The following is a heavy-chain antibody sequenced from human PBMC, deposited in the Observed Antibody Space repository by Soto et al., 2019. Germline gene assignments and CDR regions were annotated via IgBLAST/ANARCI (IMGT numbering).Heavy chain of an antibody. Sequence: GGSLRLSCAASGFTFSSYAMHWVRQAPGKGLEWVAVISYDGSNKYYADSVKGRFTISRDNSKNTLYLQMNSLRAEDTAVYYCAREQQWLVLYYYYGMDVWGQGTTVTVSS. CDR2: ISYDGSNK. J-gene: IGHJ6*02. CDR1: GFTFSSYA. CDR3: AREQQWLVLYYYYGMDV. V-gene: IGHV3-30-3*01. D-gene: IGHD6-19*01.